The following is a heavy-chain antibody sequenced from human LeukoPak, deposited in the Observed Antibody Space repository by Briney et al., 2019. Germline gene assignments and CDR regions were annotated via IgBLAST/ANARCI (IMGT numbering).Heavy chain of an antibody. J-gene: IGHJ4*02. V-gene: IGHV5-10-1*01. Sequence: GESLKISCKGSGYSFISYWISWVRQMPGKGLEWMGRIDPSDSYTNYSPSFQGHVTISADKSISTAYLQWSSLKASDTAMYYCARRAGVGPNFDYWGQGTLVTVSS. CDR1: GYSFISYW. CDR2: IDPSDSYT. D-gene: IGHD1-26*01. CDR3: ARRAGVGPNFDY.